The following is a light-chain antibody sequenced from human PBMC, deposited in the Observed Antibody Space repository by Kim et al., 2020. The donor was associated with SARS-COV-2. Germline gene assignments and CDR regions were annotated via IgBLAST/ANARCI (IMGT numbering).Light chain of an antibody. Sequence: QSALTQPPSASGSPGQSVTNSCTGTSSDVGGYNYVSWYQQHPGKAPKLMIYEVSKRPSGVPDRFSGSKSGNTASLTVSGLQAEDEADYYCSSYAGSNSWVFGGGTQLTVL. CDR2: EVS. CDR1: SSDVGGYNY. CDR3: SSYAGSNSWV. V-gene: IGLV2-8*01. J-gene: IGLJ3*02.